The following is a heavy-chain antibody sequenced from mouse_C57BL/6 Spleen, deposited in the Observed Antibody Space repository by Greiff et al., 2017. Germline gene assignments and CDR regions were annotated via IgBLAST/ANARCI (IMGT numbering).Heavy chain of an antibody. CDR3: ARSGGIASFDY. V-gene: IGHV1-59*01. Sequence: QVQLQQSGAELVRPGTSVKLSCKASGYTFTSYWMHWVKQRPGQGLEWIGVIDPSDSYTNYNQKFKGKATLTVDTSSSTAYMQLSSLTSEDSAVYYCARSGGIASFDYWGQGTTLTVSS. CDR2: IDPSDSYT. D-gene: IGHD3-1*01. J-gene: IGHJ2*01. CDR1: GYTFTSYW.